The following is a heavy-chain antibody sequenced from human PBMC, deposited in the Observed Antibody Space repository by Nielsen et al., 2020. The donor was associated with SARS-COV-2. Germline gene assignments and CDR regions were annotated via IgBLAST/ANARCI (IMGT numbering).Heavy chain of an antibody. V-gene: IGHV3-7*05. J-gene: IGHJ4*02. D-gene: IGHD4-11*01. CDR1: GLIFSSSW. Sequence: GASLRLSCAASGLIFSSSWMVWVRQAPGKGLEWVANINEDGSVVNYVDSVKGRFTISRDNAGKSLYLQMNSLRAEDTAVYYCARDAAYSRFDYWGQGTLVTVSS. CDR2: INEDGSVV. CDR3: ARDAAYSRFDY.